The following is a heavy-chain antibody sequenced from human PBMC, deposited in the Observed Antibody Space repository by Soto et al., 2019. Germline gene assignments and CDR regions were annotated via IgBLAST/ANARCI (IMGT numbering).Heavy chain of an antibody. CDR3: AGEPGLYYDFWSGYHPTHGMDV. Sequence: GGSLILYCASSTFTVSSNYMGWVRQATGKGLEWASVIYSGGSTYYADSVKGRFTISRDNSKNTLYLQMNSLRAEDTAVYYCAGEPGLYYDFWSGYHPTHGMDVWGQGTTFTVSS. CDR2: IYSGGST. J-gene: IGHJ6*02. D-gene: IGHD3-3*01. V-gene: IGHV3-53*01. CDR1: TFTVSSNY.